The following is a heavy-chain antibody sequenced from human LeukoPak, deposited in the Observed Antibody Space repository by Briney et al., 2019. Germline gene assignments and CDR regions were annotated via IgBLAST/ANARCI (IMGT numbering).Heavy chain of an antibody. D-gene: IGHD3-10*01. CDR2: INPNSGGT. CDR1: GYTFTGYY. Sequence: ASVKVSCKASGYTFTGYYMHWVRQAPGQGLEWMGWINPNSGGTNYAQKFQGWVTMTRDTSISTAYMELSRLRSDDTAVYYCARGRFNYYGSGSSLFLNYWGQGTLVTVSS. J-gene: IGHJ4*02. V-gene: IGHV1-2*04. CDR3: ARGRFNYYGSGSSLFLNY.